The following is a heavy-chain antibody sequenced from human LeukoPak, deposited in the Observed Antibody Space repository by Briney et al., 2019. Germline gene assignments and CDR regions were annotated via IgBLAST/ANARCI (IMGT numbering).Heavy chain of an antibody. V-gene: IGHV4-31*03. CDR3: ARGTTVVTPEYFQH. CDR2: IYYSGST. CDR1: GGSISSGGYY. Sequence: SETLSLTCTVSGGSISSGGYYWSWIRQHPGKGLEWIGYIYYSGSTYYNPSLKSRVTISVDTSKNQFSLKLSSVTAADTAVYYCARGTTVVTPEYFQHWGPGTLVTVSS. D-gene: IGHD4-23*01. J-gene: IGHJ1*01.